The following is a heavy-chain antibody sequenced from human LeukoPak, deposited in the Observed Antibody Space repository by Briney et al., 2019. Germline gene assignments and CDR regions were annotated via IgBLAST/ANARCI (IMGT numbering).Heavy chain of an antibody. V-gene: IGHV3-23*01. CDR3: AKEIYGDSTGGRFHH. J-gene: IGHJ1*01. CDR1: GFTFNNYG. Sequence: GGSLRLSCAASGFTFNNYGLSWVRQAPGKGLEWVSAISGSGVTTYYADSVKGRFTISRDNSKNTLYLQMNSLRAEDTAVYYCAKEIYGDSTGGRFHHWGQGTLVIVSS. D-gene: IGHD4-17*01. CDR2: ISGSGVTT.